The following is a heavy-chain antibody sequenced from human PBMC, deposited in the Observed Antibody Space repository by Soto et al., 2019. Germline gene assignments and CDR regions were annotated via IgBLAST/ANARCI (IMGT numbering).Heavy chain of an antibody. CDR2: INGGGTAT. D-gene: IGHD3-10*01. Sequence: GGSLRLSCAASGFTFSIYAMSWARQAPGKGLEWVSSINGGGTATKYADSVKGRFTISRDNSKNTLYLLMDSLRAEDTAVYYCGYGSGSQYVPYDYCGQGTLVTVSS. V-gene: IGHV3-23*01. CDR1: GFTFSIYA. CDR3: GYGSGSQYVPYDY. J-gene: IGHJ4*02.